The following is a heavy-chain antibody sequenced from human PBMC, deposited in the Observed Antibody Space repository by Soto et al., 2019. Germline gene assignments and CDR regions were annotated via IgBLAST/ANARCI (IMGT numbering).Heavy chain of an antibody. V-gene: IGHV1-2*02. CDR1: GYPYTNSY. CDR3: ASDFRTRGSFRQAGNVAMDV. CDR2: IDPNTGGT. D-gene: IGHD1-1*01. Sequence: QLQLVQSGAEVRKPGASVMVSCKASGYPYTNSYMHWVRQAPGQGLEWMGWIDPNTGGTNYAQKFQSRVTMTRNTSVSTVYMELNRLTSDDTATYFCASDFRTRGSFRQAGNVAMDVWGQGTTVTVS. J-gene: IGHJ6*02.